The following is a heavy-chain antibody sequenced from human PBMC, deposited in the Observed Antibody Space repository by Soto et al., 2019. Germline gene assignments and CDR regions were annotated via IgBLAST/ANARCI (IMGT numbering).Heavy chain of an antibody. V-gene: IGHV4-39*03. CDR1: GGSISSSSYY. CDR2: IYYSGST. CDR3: TTLDYGDDTGADY. J-gene: IGHJ4*02. Sequence: SETLSLTCTVSGGSISSSSYYWGWIRQPPGKGLEWIGSIYYSGSTYYNPSLKSRVTISVDTSKNQFSLKLSSVTAADTAVYYCTTLDYGDDTGADYWGQGTLVTVSS. D-gene: IGHD4-17*01.